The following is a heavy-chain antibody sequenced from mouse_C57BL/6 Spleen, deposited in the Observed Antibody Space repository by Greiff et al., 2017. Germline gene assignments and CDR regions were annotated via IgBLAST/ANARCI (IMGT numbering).Heavy chain of an antibody. CDR1: GYTFTSYW. D-gene: IGHD2-4*01. CDR2: IDPSDSET. J-gene: IGHJ2*01. CDR3: ARSYDYDGWVDY. Sequence: QVQLQQPGAELVRPGSSVKLSCKASGYTFTSYWMHWVEQRPIQGLEWIGNIDPSDSETHYNQKFKDKATLTVDKSSSTAYMQLSSLTSEDSAVYYCARSYDYDGWVDYWGQGTTLTVSS. V-gene: IGHV1-52*01.